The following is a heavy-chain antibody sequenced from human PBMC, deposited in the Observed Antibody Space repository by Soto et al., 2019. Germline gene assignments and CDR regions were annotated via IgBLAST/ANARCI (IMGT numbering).Heavy chain of an antibody. V-gene: IGHV3-53*01. J-gene: IGHJ6*02. CDR3: ARDRTGPYYGMDV. CDR1: GFTVSSNY. CDR2: IYSGGST. Sequence: LRLSCAAFGFTVSSNYRSWVRQAPGKGLEWVSVIYSGGSTYYADSVKGRFTISRDNSKNTLYLQMNSLRAEDTAVYYCARDRTGPYYGMDVWGQGTTVTVYS.